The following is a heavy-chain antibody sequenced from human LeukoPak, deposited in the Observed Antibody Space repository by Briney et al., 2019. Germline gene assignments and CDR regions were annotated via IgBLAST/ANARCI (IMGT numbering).Heavy chain of an antibody. V-gene: IGHV4-38-2*02. CDR1: GYSISSGYQ. CDR2: IYHSGSA. Sequence: SETLSLTCAVSGYSISSGYQWAWIRQSPGKGLEWIGSIYHSGSAHYNPSLKSRVTISVETSKNQFTLKLYSVTAADTAVYYCARDPRWLTPDCTSTSCYENYFDPWGQGTLVTVSS. CDR3: ARDPRWLTPDCTSTSCYENYFDP. D-gene: IGHD2-2*01. J-gene: IGHJ5*02.